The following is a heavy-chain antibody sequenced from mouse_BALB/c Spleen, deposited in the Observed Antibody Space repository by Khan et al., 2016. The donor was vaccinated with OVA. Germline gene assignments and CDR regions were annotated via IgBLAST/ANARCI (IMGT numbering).Heavy chain of an antibody. V-gene: IGHV14-1*02. D-gene: IGHD2-3*01. J-gene: IGHJ3*01. CDR2: IDPENGNT. CDR1: GFNIKDYY. Sequence: EVQLQESGAELVRPGALVKLSCQASGFNIKDYYIHWVKQRPEQGLEWIGWIDPENGNTIYDPKFQGKANITADTSSNTAYLHSSSRTAEDTAVYYCARAGYSPWFAYWGQGTLVTVSA. CDR3: ARAGYSPWFAY.